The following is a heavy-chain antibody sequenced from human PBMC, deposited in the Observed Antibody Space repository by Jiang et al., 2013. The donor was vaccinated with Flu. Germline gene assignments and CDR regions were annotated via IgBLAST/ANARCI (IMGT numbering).Heavy chain of an antibody. J-gene: IGHJ5*02. V-gene: IGHV4-38-2*02. D-gene: IGHD4-17*01. CDR2: IYHSGST. Sequence: LLKPSETLSLTCTVSGYSISSGYYWGWIRQPPGKGLEWIGSIYHSGSTYYNPSLKSRVTISVDTSKNQFSLKLSSVTAADTAVYYCARDGEDYGDYGLVGADPWGQGTPGHRLL. CDR3: ARDGEDYGDYGLVGADP. CDR1: GYSISSGYY.